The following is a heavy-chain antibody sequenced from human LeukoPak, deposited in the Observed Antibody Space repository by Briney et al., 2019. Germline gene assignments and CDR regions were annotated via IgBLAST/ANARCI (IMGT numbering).Heavy chain of an antibody. V-gene: IGHV1-69*06. CDR1: GGTFSSYA. J-gene: IGHJ6*03. Sequence: SVKVSCKASGGTFSSYAISWVRQAPGQGLEWMGGIIPIFGKANYAQKFQGRVTITADKSTSTAYMELSSLRSEDTAVYYCARAGDCSGGSCYVAYYYYYMDVWGKGTTVTVSS. CDR2: IIPIFGKA. CDR3: ARAGDCSGGSCYVAYYYYYMDV. D-gene: IGHD2-15*01.